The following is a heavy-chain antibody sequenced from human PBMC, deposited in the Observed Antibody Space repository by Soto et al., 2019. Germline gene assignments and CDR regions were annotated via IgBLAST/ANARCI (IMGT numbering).Heavy chain of an antibody. V-gene: IGHV5-51*01. CDR1: GYSFTSYW. Sequence: LGESLKISCKGSGYSFTSYWIGWVRQMPGKGLEWMGIIYPGDSDTRYSPSFQGQVTISADKSISTAYLQWSSLKASDTAMYYCARPLDYYDSSGYFGAFDIWGQGTMVTVSS. CDR2: IYPGDSDT. J-gene: IGHJ3*02. D-gene: IGHD3-22*01. CDR3: ARPLDYYDSSGYFGAFDI.